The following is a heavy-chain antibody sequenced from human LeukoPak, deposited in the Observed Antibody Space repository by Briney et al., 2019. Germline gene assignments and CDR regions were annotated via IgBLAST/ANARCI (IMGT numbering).Heavy chain of an antibody. CDR2: ISSSSSYI. Sequence: GGSLRLSCAASGFTFSSYSMNWVRQAPGKGLEWVSSISSSSSYIYYADSVKGRFTISRDNAKNSLYLQMNSLRAEDTAGYYCARDVDIVATILDYWGQGTLVTVSS. J-gene: IGHJ4*02. D-gene: IGHD5-12*01. CDR1: GFTFSSYS. CDR3: ARDVDIVATILDY. V-gene: IGHV3-21*01.